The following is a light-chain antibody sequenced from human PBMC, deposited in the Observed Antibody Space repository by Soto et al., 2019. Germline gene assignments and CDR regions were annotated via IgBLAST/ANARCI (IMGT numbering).Light chain of an antibody. J-gene: IGKJ1*01. V-gene: IGKV1-5*01. Sequence: DIQMTQSPSTLSASVGDRVTITCRASHDISTFLAWYQQKPGKAPKLLIYEASTLQSGVPSRFSGSGSGTEFTLTISSLQPDDFATYYCQQFNTSPWTFGQGTKVDIK. CDR2: EAS. CDR3: QQFNTSPWT. CDR1: HDISTF.